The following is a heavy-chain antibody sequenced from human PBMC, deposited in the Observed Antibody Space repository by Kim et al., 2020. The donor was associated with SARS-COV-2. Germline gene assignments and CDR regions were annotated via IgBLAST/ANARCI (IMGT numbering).Heavy chain of an antibody. CDR3: ARVIWGTYRYPDY. V-gene: IGHV7-4-1*02. CDR1: GYTVTNNA. J-gene: IGHJ4*02. Sequence: ASVKVSCKASGYTVTNNAISWVRQAPGHGLEWMGGINTDTGNPTYAQAFTRRFVFSVDTSVTTAYLQISSLEAEDTALYYCARVIWGTYRYPDYWGQGTLVTVSS. D-gene: IGHD3-16*02. CDR2: INTDTGNP.